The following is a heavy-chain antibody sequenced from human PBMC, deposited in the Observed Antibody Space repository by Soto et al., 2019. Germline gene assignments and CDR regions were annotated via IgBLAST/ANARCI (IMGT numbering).Heavy chain of an antibody. CDR2: INAGNGNT. CDR1: GYTFTSHA. D-gene: IGHD6-13*01. J-gene: IGHJ5*02. V-gene: IGHV1-3*05. Sequence: QVQLVQSGAEEKKPGGSVKVSCKASGYTFTSHAMHWVRQAPGQRLEWMGWINAGNGNTKYSQKFQGRVTITTDTSASTAYMELSSLRSEDTAVYYCARDGIAAAGTSWFDPWGQGTLVTVSS. CDR3: ARDGIAAAGTSWFDP.